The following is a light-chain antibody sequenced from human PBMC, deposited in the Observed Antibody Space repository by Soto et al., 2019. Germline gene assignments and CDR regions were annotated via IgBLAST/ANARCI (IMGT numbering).Light chain of an antibody. J-gene: IGKJ2*01. Sequence: DIVLTQSPGTLSVSPGESATLSCRPSQPVSTSHLAWSQKKPGQAPRLLIYATSKRASGIPDRFSGSGSGTDFTLAISRLEPEDFAVFYCHQYVSSPYSFGQGTSLDI. CDR3: HQYVSSPYS. V-gene: IGKV3-20*01. CDR1: QPVSTSH. CDR2: ATS.